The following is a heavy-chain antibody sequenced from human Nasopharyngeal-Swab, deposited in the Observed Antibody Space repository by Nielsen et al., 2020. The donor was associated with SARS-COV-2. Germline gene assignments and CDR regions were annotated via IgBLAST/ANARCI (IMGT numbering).Heavy chain of an antibody. CDR1: GVTVSRNY. CDR3: ARDLSYYGMDV. V-gene: IGHV3-53*01. J-gene: IGHJ6*02. Sequence: GESLKISCAASGVTVSRNYMSWVRQAPGKGLEWVSVIYSGGSTFYADSVKGRFTISRDNSKNTLYLQMNGLRAEDTAVYYCARDLSYYGMDVWGQGTTVTVSS. CDR2: IYSGGST.